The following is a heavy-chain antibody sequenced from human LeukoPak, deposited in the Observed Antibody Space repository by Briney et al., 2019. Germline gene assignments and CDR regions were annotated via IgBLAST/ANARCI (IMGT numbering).Heavy chain of an antibody. CDR3: ARERRNSGSYYVAFDI. V-gene: IGHV1-18*01. D-gene: IGHD1-26*01. J-gene: IGHJ3*02. CDR1: GYTFTSYG. Sequence: ASVKVSCKASGYTFTSYGISWVRQAPGQGLEWMGWISAYNGNTNYAQKLQGRVTMTTDTSTSTAYMELRSLRSDDTAVYYCARERRNSGSYYVAFDIWGQGTMVTVSS. CDR2: ISAYNGNT.